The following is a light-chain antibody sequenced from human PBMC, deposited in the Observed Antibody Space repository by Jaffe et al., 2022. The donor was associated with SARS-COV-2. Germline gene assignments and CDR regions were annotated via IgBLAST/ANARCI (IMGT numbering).Light chain of an antibody. CDR2: GAS. V-gene: IGKV3-15*01. J-gene: IGKJ1*01. Sequence: EIVMTQSPATLSVSPGERATLSCRASESVSTNLAWYQQKPGQAPRLLIFGASTRATGIPARFSGSGSGTEFTLTISSLQSEDFAVYYCQQYYNWPPWTFGQGTTVEIK. CDR3: QQYYNWPPWT. CDR1: ESVSTN.